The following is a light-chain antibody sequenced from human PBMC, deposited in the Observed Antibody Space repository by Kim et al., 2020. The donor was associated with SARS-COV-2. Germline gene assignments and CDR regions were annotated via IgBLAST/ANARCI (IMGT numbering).Light chain of an antibody. V-gene: IGKV1-5*01. CDR1: QSVSGW. J-gene: IGKJ1*01. CDR3: QQYDNYPWT. CDR2: DAF. Sequence: DIQMTQSPSTLSASVGDRVSITCRASQSVSGWLTWYQQKPGRAPKVLIYDAFTLESGVPSRFSGSGSGTEFTLTISSLQPDDFATYYCQQYDNYPWTFGRGTKVDIK.